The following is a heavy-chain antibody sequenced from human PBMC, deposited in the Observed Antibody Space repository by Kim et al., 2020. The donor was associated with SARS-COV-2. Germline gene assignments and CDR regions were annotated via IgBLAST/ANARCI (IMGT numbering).Heavy chain of an antibody. D-gene: IGHD3-10*01. V-gene: IGHV4-31*02. Sequence: NPSLKSRVTISVDTSKNQFSLKLSSVTAADTAVYYCARDGGGFGELLPLVWGQGTLVTVSS. J-gene: IGHJ4*02. CDR3: ARDGGGFGELLPLV.